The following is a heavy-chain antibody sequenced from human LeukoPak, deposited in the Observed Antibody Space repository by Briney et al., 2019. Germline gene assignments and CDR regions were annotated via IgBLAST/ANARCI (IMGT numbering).Heavy chain of an antibody. J-gene: IGHJ3*02. CDR2: IYSGGST. Sequence: GGSPRLSCAASGFTVSSNYMSWVRQAPGKGLEWVSVIYSGGSTYYADSVKGRFTISRDNSKNTLYLQMNSLRAEDTAVYYCARATITMVRGVISPDAFDIWGQGTMVTVSS. CDR3: ARATITMVRGVISPDAFDI. V-gene: IGHV3-53*01. D-gene: IGHD3-10*01. CDR1: GFTVSSNY.